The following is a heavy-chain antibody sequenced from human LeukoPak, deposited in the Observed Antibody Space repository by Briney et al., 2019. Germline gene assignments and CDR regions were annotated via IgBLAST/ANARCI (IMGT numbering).Heavy chain of an antibody. CDR3: ARLRGGIQLWGD. J-gene: IGHJ4*02. V-gene: IGHV4-39*01. D-gene: IGHD1-1*01. Sequence: SETLSLTCTVSGGSVTSDSYSWGWIRQPPGKGLQWIVTLSHNGLNYYNPSLKSRVAMPVYRSKNQFSLRRSSVAAADTVLYYCARLRGGIQLWGDWGQGTLVTVSS. CDR1: GGSVTSDSYS. CDR2: LSHNGLN.